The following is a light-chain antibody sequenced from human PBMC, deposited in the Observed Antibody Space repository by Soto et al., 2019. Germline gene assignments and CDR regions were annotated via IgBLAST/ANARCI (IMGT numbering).Light chain of an antibody. CDR1: QSISSW. V-gene: IGKV1-5*01. CDR2: DAS. CDR3: QQYNSYPYT. Sequence: DIQMTQSPSTLSASVGDRVTITCRASQSISSWLAWYQQKPGKAPKLLIYDASSLESGVPSRFSGSGSGTEFTLTISSLQTDDVATYYCQQYNSYPYTFGQGTKLEIK. J-gene: IGKJ2*01.